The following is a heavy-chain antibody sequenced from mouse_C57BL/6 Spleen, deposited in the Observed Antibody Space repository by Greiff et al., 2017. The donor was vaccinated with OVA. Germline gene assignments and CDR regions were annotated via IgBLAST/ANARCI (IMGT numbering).Heavy chain of an antibody. CDR3: TRDDPPC. CDR1: GFTFSSYA. V-gene: IGHV5-9-1*02. Sequence: EVKLMESGEGLVKPGGSLKLSCAASGFTFSSYAMSWVRQTPEKRLEWVAYISSGGDYIYYADTVKGRFTIFRDNARNTLYLQMSSMKSEDTAMYYCTRDDPPCWGQGTLVTVSA. CDR2: ISSGGDYI. J-gene: IGHJ3*01.